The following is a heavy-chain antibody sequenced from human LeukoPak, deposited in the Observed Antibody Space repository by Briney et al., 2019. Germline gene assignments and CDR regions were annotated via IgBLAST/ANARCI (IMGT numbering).Heavy chain of an antibody. J-gene: IGHJ4*02. D-gene: IGHD1-26*01. CDR2: INPNSGGT. V-gene: IGHV1-2*02. CDR1: GGTFSSYA. CDR3: ARARWELLYYFDY. Sequence: ASVKVSCKASGGTFSSYAISWVRQAPGQGLEWMGWINPNSGGTNYAQKFQGRVTMTRDTSISTAYMELSRLRSDDTAVYYCARARWELLYYFDYWGLGTLVTVSS.